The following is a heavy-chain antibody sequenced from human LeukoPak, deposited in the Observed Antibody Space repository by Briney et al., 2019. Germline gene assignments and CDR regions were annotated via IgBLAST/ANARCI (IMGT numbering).Heavy chain of an antibody. CDR2: INTNTGNP. D-gene: IGHD6-19*01. CDR3: ARDCKIAVAGCDYYYYGMDV. Sequence: ASVKVSCKASGYTFTSYAMNWVRQAPGQGLEWMGWINTNTGNPTYAQGFTGRFVFSLGTSVSTAYLQISSLKAEDTAVYYCARDCKIAVAGCDYYYYGMDVWGQGTTVTVSS. V-gene: IGHV7-4-1*02. J-gene: IGHJ6*02. CDR1: GYTFTSYA.